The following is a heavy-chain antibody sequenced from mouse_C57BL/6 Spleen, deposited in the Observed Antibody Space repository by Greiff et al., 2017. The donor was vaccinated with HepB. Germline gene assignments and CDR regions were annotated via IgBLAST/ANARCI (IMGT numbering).Heavy chain of an antibody. Sequence: DVHLVESGGGLVKPGGSLKLSCAASGFTFSSYAMSWVRQTPEKRLEWVATISDGGSYTYYPDNVKGRFTISRDNAKNNLYLQMSHLKSEDTAMYYCARDLTGTRYWYFDVWGTGTTVTVSS. D-gene: IGHD4-1*01. CDR2: ISDGGSYT. V-gene: IGHV5-4*01. CDR1: GFTFSSYA. J-gene: IGHJ1*03. CDR3: ARDLTGTRYWYFDV.